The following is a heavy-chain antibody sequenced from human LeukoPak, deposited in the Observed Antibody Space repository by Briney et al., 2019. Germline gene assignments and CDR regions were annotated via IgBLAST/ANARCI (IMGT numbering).Heavy chain of an antibody. CDR3: ARGHYCGADCLDFDY. CDR2: INHSGST. Sequence: SETLSLTCAVYGGSFSGYYWSWIRQPPGKGLEWIGEINHSGSTNYNPSLKSRVTISVDTSKNQFSLKLSSVTAADTAVYYCARGHYCGADCLDFDYWGQGTLVTVSS. CDR1: GGSFSGYY. V-gene: IGHV4-34*01. J-gene: IGHJ4*02. D-gene: IGHD2-21*02.